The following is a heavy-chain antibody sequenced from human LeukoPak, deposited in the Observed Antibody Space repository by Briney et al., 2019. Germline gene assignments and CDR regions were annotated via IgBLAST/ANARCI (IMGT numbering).Heavy chain of an antibody. CDR2: INHSGST. CDR3: ARGVRDNYYYYMDV. J-gene: IGHJ6*03. D-gene: IGHD2-21*02. CDR1: GGSFSGYY. Sequence: SETLSLTCAVYGGSFSGYYWSWIRQPPGKGLEWIGEINHSGSTNYNPSLKSRVTISVDTSKNQFFLKLSSVTAADTAVYYCARGVRDNYYYYMDVWGKGTTVIVSS. V-gene: IGHV4-34*01.